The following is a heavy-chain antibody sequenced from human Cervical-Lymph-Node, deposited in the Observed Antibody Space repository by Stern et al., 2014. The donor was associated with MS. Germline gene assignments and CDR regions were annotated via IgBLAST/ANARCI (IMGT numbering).Heavy chain of an antibody. V-gene: IGHV5-51*01. CDR2: IDPGDSNT. CDR1: GYMFASHW. CDR3: ARVNGGNSDWFDP. D-gene: IGHD4-23*01. Sequence: VQLVESGAEVKKPGESLKISCKASGYMFASHWIGWVRQMPGKGLEWMGIIDPGDSNTMYSPSFQGQVTISVAKSTSTAYLQWSSLKASDTAMYYCARVNGGNSDWFDPWGQGTLVTVSS. J-gene: IGHJ5*02.